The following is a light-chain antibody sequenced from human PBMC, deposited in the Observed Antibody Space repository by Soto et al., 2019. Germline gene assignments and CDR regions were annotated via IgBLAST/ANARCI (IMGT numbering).Light chain of an antibody. Sequence: SAPTPPASVRGSTGQATTVSCSGTISDICAHNFVSWYQQHPGKAPKLIIYEVINRPSGVSDRFSGYKSGNTASLTISGFQSEDEADYYCNSYTTSNTFVFGSGTKVTV. CDR1: ISDICAHNF. CDR2: EVI. CDR3: NSYTTSNTFV. V-gene: IGLV2-14*03. J-gene: IGLJ1*01.